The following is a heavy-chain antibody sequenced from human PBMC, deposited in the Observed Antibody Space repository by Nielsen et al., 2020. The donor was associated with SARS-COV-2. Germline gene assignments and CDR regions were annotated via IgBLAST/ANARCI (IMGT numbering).Heavy chain of an antibody. CDR2: IWYDGSNK. CDR1: GFTFSSYG. J-gene: IGHJ6*02. Sequence: GESLKISCAASGFTFSSYGMHWVRQAPGKGLEWVAVIWYDGSNKYYADSVKGRFTISRDNSKNTLYLQMNSLRAEDTAVYYCARDQSLHADYYYYGMDVWGQGTTVTVSS. CDR3: ARDQSLHADYYYYGMDV. V-gene: IGHV3-33*01.